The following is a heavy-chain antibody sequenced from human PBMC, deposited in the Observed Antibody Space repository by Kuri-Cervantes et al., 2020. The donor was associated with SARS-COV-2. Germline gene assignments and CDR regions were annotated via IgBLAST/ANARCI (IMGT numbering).Heavy chain of an antibody. Sequence: GESLKISCAASGFIFSTCAMNWVRQAPGKGLEWVSSISDTTGSTYYADSVKGRFTISRDNSKNTLYLQINSLRAEDTAVYYCAKGRGYGYGPDYWGQGTLVTVSS. V-gene: IGHV3-23*01. D-gene: IGHD5-18*01. CDR1: GFIFSTCA. CDR3: AKGRGYGYGPDY. CDR2: ISDTTGST. J-gene: IGHJ4*02.